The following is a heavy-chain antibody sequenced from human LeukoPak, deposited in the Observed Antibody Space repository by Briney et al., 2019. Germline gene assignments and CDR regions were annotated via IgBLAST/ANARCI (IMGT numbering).Heavy chain of an antibody. CDR1: GGTFSSYA. J-gene: IGHJ4*02. CDR2: IIPIFGTA. CDR3: ATSLAAAGTFSDY. Sequence: AASVKVSCKASGGTFSSYAISWVRQAPGQGGEWVGGIIPIFGTANYAQKFQGRVTSTADKSTSTAYMELSSLRSEDTAVYYCATSLAAAGTFSDYWGQGTLVTVSS. V-gene: IGHV1-69*06. D-gene: IGHD6-13*01.